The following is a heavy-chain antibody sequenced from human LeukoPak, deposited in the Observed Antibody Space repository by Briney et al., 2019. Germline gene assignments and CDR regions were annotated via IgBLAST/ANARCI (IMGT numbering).Heavy chain of an antibody. CDR2: ISNSGGYQ. D-gene: IGHD1-26*01. CDR3: AREGGTYCFDY. CDR1: GFTVSSDG. J-gene: IGHJ4*02. Sequence: SLRLGFAAEGFTVSSDGMNWVRQAPGKGLEWVSSISNSGGYQYYADSVKGRFTISRDNAKNSLYLQMNSLRAEDTAVYYCAREGGTYCFDYWGQGTLVTVSS. V-gene: IGHV3-21*01.